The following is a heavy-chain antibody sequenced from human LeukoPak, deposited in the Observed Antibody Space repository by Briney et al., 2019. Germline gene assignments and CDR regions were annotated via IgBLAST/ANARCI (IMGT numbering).Heavy chain of an antibody. J-gene: IGHJ5*02. Sequence: GESLKISCKGSGYSFTSYWIGWVRQMPGKGLEWMGIIYPDDSDTRYSPSFQGQVTISADKSISTTYLQWSSLKASDTAMYYCARREGRWNSTGYYYWFDPWGQGTLVTVSS. CDR2: IYPDDSDT. D-gene: IGHD3-22*01. CDR1: GYSFTSYW. V-gene: IGHV5-51*01. CDR3: ARREGRWNSTGYYYWFDP.